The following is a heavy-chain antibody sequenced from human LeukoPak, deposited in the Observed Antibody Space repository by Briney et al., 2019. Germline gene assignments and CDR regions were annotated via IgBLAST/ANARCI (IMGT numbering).Heavy chain of an antibody. CDR1: GGSISSSNW. CDR2: IYHSGST. J-gene: IGHJ6*03. D-gene: IGHD1-1*01. CDR3: ARVSWFPGTSYYFMDV. V-gene: IGHV4-4*02. Sequence: PSETLSLTCAVSGGSISSSNWWSWVRQPPGKGLEWIGEIYHSGSTNYNPSLKSRVTISVDTSKNQFSLKLNSVTAADTAVYYCARVSWFPGTSYYFMDVWGKGTTVTVSS.